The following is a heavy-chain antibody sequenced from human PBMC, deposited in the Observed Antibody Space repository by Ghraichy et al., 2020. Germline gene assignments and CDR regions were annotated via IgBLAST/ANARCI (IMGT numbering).Heavy chain of an antibody. D-gene: IGHD2-21*02. V-gene: IGHV3-23*01. J-gene: IGHJ4*02. Sequence: GGSLRLSCAAPGFTFSSYAMSWVRQAPGKGLEWVSAISGSGGSTYYADSVKGRFTISRDNSKNTLYLQMNSLRAEDTAVYYCAKDRRVRVTSPFDYWGQGTLVTVSS. CDR3: AKDRRVRVTSPFDY. CDR1: GFTFSSYA. CDR2: ISGSGGST.